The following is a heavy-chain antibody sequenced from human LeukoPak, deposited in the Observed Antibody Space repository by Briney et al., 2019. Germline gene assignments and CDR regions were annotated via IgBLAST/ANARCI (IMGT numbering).Heavy chain of an antibody. V-gene: IGHV1-3*01. D-gene: IGHD6-19*01. CDR2: INAGSGNT. J-gene: IGHJ4*02. CDR1: GYTFTGYY. Sequence: ASVKVSCKASGYTFTGYYMHWVRQAPGQRLEWMGWINAGSGNTKYSQKFQGRVTITRDTSASTAYMELSSLRSEDTAVYYCARDSHSSGWRFDYWGQGTLVTVSS. CDR3: ARDSHSSGWRFDY.